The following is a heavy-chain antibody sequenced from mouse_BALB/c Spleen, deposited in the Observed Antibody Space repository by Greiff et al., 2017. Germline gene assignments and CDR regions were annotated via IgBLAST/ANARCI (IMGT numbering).Heavy chain of an antibody. CDR2: IRNTANGYTT. V-gene: IGHV7-3*02. D-gene: IGHD1-1*01. CDR3: ERETYGSSYVDWFAY. J-gene: IGHJ3*01. CDR1: GFTFTDYY. Sequence: DVKLVESGGGLVQPGGSLRLSCATSGFTFTDYYMSWVRQPPGKALEWLGFIRNTANGYTTEYSASVKGLFTISRDNSQSILYLQMHTLRAEDSATYYCERETYGSSYVDWFAYWGQGTLVTVSA.